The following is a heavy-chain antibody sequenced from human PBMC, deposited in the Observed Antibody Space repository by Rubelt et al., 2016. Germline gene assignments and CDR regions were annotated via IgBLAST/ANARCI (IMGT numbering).Heavy chain of an antibody. CDR2: INHSGST. CDR1: GGSFSGYY. D-gene: IGHD5-12*01. Sequence: GGSFSGYYWSWIRQPPGKGLEWIGEINHSGSTNYNPSLKSRVTISVDTSKNQFSLKLSSVTAADTAVYYCARGGYSGYDTSWGFDYWGQGTLVTVSS. J-gene: IGHJ4*02. V-gene: IGHV4-34*09. CDR3: ARGGYSGYDTSWGFDY.